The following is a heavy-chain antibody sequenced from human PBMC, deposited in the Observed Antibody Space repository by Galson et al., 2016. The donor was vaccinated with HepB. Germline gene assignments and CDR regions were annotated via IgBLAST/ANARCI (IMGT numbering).Heavy chain of an antibody. CDR1: GGTFSNCA. J-gene: IGHJ6*02. Sequence: SVKVSCKASGGTFSNCAISWVRQAPGQGLEWMGGIIPIFGTANYAQKFQGRVTITADESTSTAYMELSSLRSEDTAVYYCARASSGSYYNYYQYGMDVWGQGTTVTVSS. V-gene: IGHV1-69*13. CDR2: IIPIFGTA. CDR3: ARASSGSYYNYYQYGMDV. D-gene: IGHD3-10*01.